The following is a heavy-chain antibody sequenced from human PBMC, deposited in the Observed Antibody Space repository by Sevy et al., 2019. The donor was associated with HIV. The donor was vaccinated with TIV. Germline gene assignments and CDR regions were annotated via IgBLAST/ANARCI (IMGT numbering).Heavy chain of an antibody. V-gene: IGHV3-30*02. D-gene: IGHD2-8*02. CDR1: GFTFSNHG. CDR3: AKDRKVLLVVYAIPFDVFDI. CDR2: IRYDGSNE. Sequence: GGSLRLSCAASGFTFSNHGMHWVRQAPGKGLEWVAFIRYDGSNEYYGDSVKGRFTISRDKSKNRLYLQMNSLRPEDTAVYYCAKDRKVLLVVYAIPFDVFDIWGQGTMVTVSS. J-gene: IGHJ3*02.